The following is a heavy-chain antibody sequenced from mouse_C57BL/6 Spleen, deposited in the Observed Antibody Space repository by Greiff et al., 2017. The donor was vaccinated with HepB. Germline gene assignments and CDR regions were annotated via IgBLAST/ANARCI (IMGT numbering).Heavy chain of an antibody. D-gene: IGHD1-1*01. J-gene: IGHJ2*01. Sequence: QVQLQQPGAELVMPGASVKLSCKASGYTFTSYWMHWVKQRPGQGLEWIGEIDPSDSYTNYNQKFKGKSTLTVDKSSSTAYMQLSSLTSEDSAVYYCARVLRGDYFDYWGQGTTLTVSS. CDR2: IDPSDSYT. CDR3: ARVLRGDYFDY. V-gene: IGHV1-69*01. CDR1: GYTFTSYW.